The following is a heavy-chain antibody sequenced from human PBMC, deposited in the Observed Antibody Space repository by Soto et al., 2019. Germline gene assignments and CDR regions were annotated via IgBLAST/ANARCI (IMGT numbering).Heavy chain of an antibody. Sequence: PGGSLRLSCAASGFTFSSYAMSWVRQAPGKGLVWVSHINSDGSSTTYAGSVKGRFTISRDNSKNTLYLQMNSLKTEDTAVYYCTTVWYYFDSSGFPPLHYWGQGTLVTAPQ. D-gene: IGHD3-22*01. CDR2: INSDGSST. CDR3: TTVWYYFDSSGFPPLHY. J-gene: IGHJ4*02. CDR1: GFTFSSYA. V-gene: IGHV3-23*01.